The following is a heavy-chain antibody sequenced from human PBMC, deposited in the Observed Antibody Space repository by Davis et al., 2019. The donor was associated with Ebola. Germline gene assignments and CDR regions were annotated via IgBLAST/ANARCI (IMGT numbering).Heavy chain of an antibody. J-gene: IGHJ5*02. CDR3: ARDPSHDYGDYVGGWFDP. Sequence: GESLKISCAASGFTFSGSAMHWVRQASGKGLEWVGRIRSKANSYATAYAASVKGRFTISRDDSKNTAYLQMNSLRAEDTAVYYCARDPSHDYGDYVGGWFDPWGQGTLVTVSS. D-gene: IGHD4-17*01. V-gene: IGHV3-73*01. CDR1: GFTFSGSA. CDR2: IRSKANSYAT.